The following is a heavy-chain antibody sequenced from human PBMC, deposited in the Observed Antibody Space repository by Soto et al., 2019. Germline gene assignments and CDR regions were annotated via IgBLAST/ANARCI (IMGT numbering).Heavy chain of an antibody. CDR2: IYSCGST. J-gene: IGHJ6*02. V-gene: IGHV3-66*03. D-gene: IGHD2-2*01. CDR3: ARDQIRGTSGYVDYDSGIDV. Sequence: EVQLVESGGGLIQPGGSLRLSCAASGFTVSSNYMSWVRQAPGKGLEWVSVIYSCGSTYYADAVKGRFTISRDNSKNTLYLQMNRLRAADTAVYYCARDQIRGTSGYVDYDSGIDVWGQGTTVTVSS. CDR1: GFTVSSNY.